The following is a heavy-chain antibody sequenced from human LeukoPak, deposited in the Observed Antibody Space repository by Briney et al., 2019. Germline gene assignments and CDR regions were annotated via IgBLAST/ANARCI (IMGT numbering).Heavy chain of an antibody. CDR2: ISYDGSNK. D-gene: IGHD3-10*01. Sequence: GGSLRLSCAASGFTFSGYGMHWVRQTPGKGLEWVAVISYDGSNKYYADSVKGRFTISRDNSKNTLYLQMNSLRAEDTAVYYCARDRYGSGSYPLYTFDYWGQGTLVTVSS. CDR3: ARDRYGSGSYPLYTFDY. V-gene: IGHV3-30*03. CDR1: GFTFSGYG. J-gene: IGHJ4*02.